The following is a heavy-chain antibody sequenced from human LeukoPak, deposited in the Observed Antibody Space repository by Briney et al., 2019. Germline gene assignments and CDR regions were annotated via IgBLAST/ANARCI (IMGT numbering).Heavy chain of an antibody. Sequence: SQTLSPTCPVAGGSISSYYWSCIRQPPRKVREWIGSIHYRGGTNYNPSLKSRVTISVDMSKNQFSLKLSSVTAADTAVYYCARHPSAVAGKTFDCWGQGTLVTVSS. J-gene: IGHJ4*02. CDR2: IHYRGGT. CDR1: GGSISSYY. V-gene: IGHV4-59*08. D-gene: IGHD6-19*01. CDR3: ARHPSAVAGKTFDC.